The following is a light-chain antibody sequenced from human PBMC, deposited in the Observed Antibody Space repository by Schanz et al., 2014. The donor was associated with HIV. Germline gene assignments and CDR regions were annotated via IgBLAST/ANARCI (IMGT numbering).Light chain of an antibody. CDR3: QQYGSS. V-gene: IGKV1-5*03. CDR2: GAS. CDR1: QSISSW. J-gene: IGKJ3*01. Sequence: DIQMTQSPPTLSASVGDRVTITCRASQSISSWLAWYQQRPGKAPKLLISGASTLESGVPSRFSGSGSGTEFTLTISRLEPEDFAVYYCQQYGSSFGPGTKVEIK.